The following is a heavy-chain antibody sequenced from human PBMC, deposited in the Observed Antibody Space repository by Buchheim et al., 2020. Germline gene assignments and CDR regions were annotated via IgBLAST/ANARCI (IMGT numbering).Heavy chain of an antibody. D-gene: IGHD3-22*01. J-gene: IGHJ4*02. CDR3: VRKHNSAHYQFFDY. CDR2: INQDGTGK. CDR1: GFSFSTYW. Sequence: EVQLVESGGGLVQPGGSLRLSCAVSGFSFSTYWMSWVRQAPGKGLEWVANINQDGTGKNYMDSVKGRFTVSRANAKKPLYLQMDSLRDEDTAVYSCVRKHNSAHYQFFDYWGQGTL. V-gene: IGHV3-7*01.